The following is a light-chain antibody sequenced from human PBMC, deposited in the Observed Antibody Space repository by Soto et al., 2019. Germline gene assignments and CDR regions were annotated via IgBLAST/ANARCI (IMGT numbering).Light chain of an antibody. Sequence: QSVLTQPPSVSGAPGQWVTISCTGSSSNIGAGYDVHWYQQLPGTAPKLLIYGSNNRPSGVPDRFSGSRSATSASLAITGFQAEDEADYYCQSYDNSLSGSYVFGTGTKVTVL. V-gene: IGLV1-40*01. CDR3: QSYDNSLSGSYV. CDR2: GSN. CDR1: SSNIGAGYD. J-gene: IGLJ1*01.